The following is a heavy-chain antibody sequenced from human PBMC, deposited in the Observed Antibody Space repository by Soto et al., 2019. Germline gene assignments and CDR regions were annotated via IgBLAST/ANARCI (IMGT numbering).Heavy chain of an antibody. Sequence: GGSLRLSCAASGFTLNSYAMSGVRQAQGKGLEWVSAISGSGGSTYYADSVKGRFTISRDNSKNTLYLQMNSLRAEDTAVYYCAKDRGEGGYDLDDAFDIWGQGTMVTVSS. D-gene: IGHD5-12*01. V-gene: IGHV3-23*01. CDR1: GFTLNSYA. CDR2: ISGSGGST. J-gene: IGHJ3*02. CDR3: AKDRGEGGYDLDDAFDI.